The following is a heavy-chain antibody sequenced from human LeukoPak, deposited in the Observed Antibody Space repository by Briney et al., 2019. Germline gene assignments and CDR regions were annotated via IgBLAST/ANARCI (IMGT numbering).Heavy chain of an antibody. CDR1: GFTFSTFG. CDR3: ARGTAAGNLPDY. J-gene: IGHJ4*02. V-gene: IGHV3-30*02. Sequence: GGSLRLSCAASGFTFSTFGMHWVRQAPGKGLEWVAFMRYDVSSNYYADSVKGRFTISRDISKNTLYLQMNSLRAEDTAVYYCARGTAAGNLPDYWGQGTLVTVSS. CDR2: MRYDVSSN. D-gene: IGHD6-13*01.